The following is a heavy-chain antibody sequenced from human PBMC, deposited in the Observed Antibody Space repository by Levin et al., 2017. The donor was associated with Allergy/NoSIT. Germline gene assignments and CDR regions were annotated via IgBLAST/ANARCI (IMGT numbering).Heavy chain of an antibody. CDR1: GFTFSSYA. CDR2: ISGSGGST. D-gene: IGHD5-12*01. J-gene: IGHJ5*02. V-gene: IGHV3-23*01. Sequence: GGSLRLSCAASGFTFSSYAMSWVRQAPGKGLEWVSAISGSGGSTYYADSVKGRFTISRDNSKNTLYLQMNSLRAEDTAVYYCAKDTGYSGYDSNWFDPWGQGTLVTVSS. CDR3: AKDTGYSGYDSNWFDP.